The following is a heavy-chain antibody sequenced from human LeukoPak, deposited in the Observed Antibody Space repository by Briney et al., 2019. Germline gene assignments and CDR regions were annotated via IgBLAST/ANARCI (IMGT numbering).Heavy chain of an antibody. CDR3: ARDGRFPPEVLPRYFDY. Sequence: SETLSLTCTVSGGSISSSSYYWGWIRQPPGKGLEWIGSIYYSGSTYYNPSLKSRVTISVETSKNQFSLKLSSVTAADTAVYYCARDGRFPPEVLPRYFDYWGQGTLVTVSS. CDR1: GGSISSSSYY. CDR2: IYYSGST. J-gene: IGHJ4*02. V-gene: IGHV4-39*07. D-gene: IGHD1-26*01.